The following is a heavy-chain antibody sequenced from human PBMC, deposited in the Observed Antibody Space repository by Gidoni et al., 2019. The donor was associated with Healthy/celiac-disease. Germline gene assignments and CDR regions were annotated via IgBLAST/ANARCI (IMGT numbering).Heavy chain of an antibody. Sequence: QLQLQESGPGLVKPSETLSPTCTVSGGSISSSSYYWGWIRQPPGKGLEWIGSIDYSGSTYYNPSLKSRVTISVDTSKNQFSLKLSSVTAADTAVYYCARSRYDFWSGYGSGWFDPWGQGTLVTVSS. CDR1: GGSISSSSYY. V-gene: IGHV4-39*01. J-gene: IGHJ5*02. CDR2: IDYSGST. D-gene: IGHD3-3*01. CDR3: ARSRYDFWSGYGSGWFDP.